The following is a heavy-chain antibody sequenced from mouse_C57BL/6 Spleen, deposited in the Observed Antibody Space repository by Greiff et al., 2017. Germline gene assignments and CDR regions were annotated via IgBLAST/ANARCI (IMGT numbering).Heavy chain of an antibody. CDR1: GYTFTSYW. CDR2: IDPSDSYT. D-gene: IGHD4-1*01. J-gene: IGHJ2*01. V-gene: IGHV1-69*01. Sequence: VQLQQPGAELVMPGASVKLSCKASGYTFTSYWMHWVKQRPGQGLEWIGEIDPSDSYTNYNQKFKGKSTLTVDKSSSTAYMQLSSLTSEDSAVYYCARRGVTGTDYWGQGTTLTVSS. CDR3: ARRGVTGTDY.